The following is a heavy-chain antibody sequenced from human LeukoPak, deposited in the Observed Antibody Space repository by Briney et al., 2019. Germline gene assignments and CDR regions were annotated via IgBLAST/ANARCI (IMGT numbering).Heavy chain of an antibody. CDR1: GGSISSSSYY. V-gene: IGHV4-39*01. D-gene: IGHD6-19*01. Sequence: SETLSLTCTVSGGSISSSSYYWGWIRQPPGKGLEWIGSIYYSGSTYYNPSLKSRVTISVDTSKNQFSLKLSFVTAADTAVYYCARSGYSSGWCDYWGQGTLVTVSS. J-gene: IGHJ4*02. CDR2: IYYSGST. CDR3: ARSGYSSGWCDY.